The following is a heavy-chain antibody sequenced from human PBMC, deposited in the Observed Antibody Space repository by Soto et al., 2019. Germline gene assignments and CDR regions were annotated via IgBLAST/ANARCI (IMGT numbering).Heavy chain of an antibody. V-gene: IGHV4-30-4*01. D-gene: IGHD3-10*01. CDR3: ASGEFGELLY. Sequence: PSETLSLTCTVSGGSIISGDYYFICIRQPPGKGLELIGYIYYSGSTYYNPSLKSRVTISVDTSKNQFSLKLSSVTAADTAVYYCASGEFGELLYWGQGTLVTVSS. J-gene: IGHJ4*02. CDR2: IYYSGST. CDR1: GGSIISGDYY.